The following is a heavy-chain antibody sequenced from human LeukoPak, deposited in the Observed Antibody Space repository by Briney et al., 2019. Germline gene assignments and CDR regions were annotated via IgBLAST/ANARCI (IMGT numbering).Heavy chain of an antibody. D-gene: IGHD5-24*01. V-gene: IGHV4-4*07. J-gene: IGHJ4*02. CDR3: ARQEAMATNSDY. Sequence: SETLSLTCTVSGASIITNCWSWIRQPAGQGLEWIGRVYNGGTIQYNPSLKSRVTMSVDTSNNQFSLKLTSVTAADTAVYYCARQEAMATNSDYWGQGTLVTVSS. CDR1: GASIITNC. CDR2: VYNGGTI.